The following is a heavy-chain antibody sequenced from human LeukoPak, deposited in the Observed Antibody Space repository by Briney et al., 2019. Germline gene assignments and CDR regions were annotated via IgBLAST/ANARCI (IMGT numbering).Heavy chain of an antibody. CDR2: IYYSVTS. Sequence: PSETLSLTCTVSGDSISTYYWSWIRQPPGKGLEWIGYIYYSVTSDYNPSLKSRVTMSVDMSTNQISLKLSSVTAADTAVYYCARGSGGDGSRSLWGRGTLVTVSS. CDR3: ARGSGGDGSRSL. D-gene: IGHD3-10*01. V-gene: IGHV4-59*01. CDR1: GDSISTYY. J-gene: IGHJ4*02.